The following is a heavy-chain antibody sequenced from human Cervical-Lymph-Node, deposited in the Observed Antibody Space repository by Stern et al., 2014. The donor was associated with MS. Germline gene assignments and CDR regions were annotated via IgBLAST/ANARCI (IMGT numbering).Heavy chain of an antibody. V-gene: IGHV4-34*01. D-gene: IGHD6-6*01. J-gene: IGHJ5*02. CDR2: ISHSGST. CDR1: GGSFNAFY. Sequence: QVQLQQWGAGLLKPSETLSLTCAVYGGSFNAFYWSWIRQPPGKGLEWIGEISHSGSTNYNPSLKSRANITVDTSKDQFSLKLSSVTAADTAVYYCARTWIAVRNTKWFDPWGQGTLVTVSS. CDR3: ARTWIAVRNTKWFDP.